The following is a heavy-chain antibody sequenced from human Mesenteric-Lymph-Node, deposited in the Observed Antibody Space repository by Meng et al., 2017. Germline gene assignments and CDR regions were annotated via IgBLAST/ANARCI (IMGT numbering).Heavy chain of an antibody. Sequence: GESLKISCAASGFTFSSYAMSWVRQAPGKGLEWVSAISGSGGSTYYADSVKGRFTISRDNSKNTLYLQMDSLRAEDTAIYYCAKCLVSGCHGKDSWGQGILVTVSS. CDR2: ISGSGGST. D-gene: IGHD6-19*01. CDR3: AKCLVSGCHGKDS. CDR1: GFTFSSYA. J-gene: IGHJ4*02. V-gene: IGHV3-23*01.